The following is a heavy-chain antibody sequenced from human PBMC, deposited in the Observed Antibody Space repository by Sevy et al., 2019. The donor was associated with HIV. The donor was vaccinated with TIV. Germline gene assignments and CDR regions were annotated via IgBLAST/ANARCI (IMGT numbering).Heavy chain of an antibody. J-gene: IGHJ4*02. Sequence: GGYLRLSCAASTFTFHTYVMSWVRQAPEKGLEWVSTISASGGYTYYADSVKGRFTISRDNSKNTVYLQMNSLRDEDTAVYYCTKEDTSGYFWGQGTLVTVSS. CDR3: TKEDTSGYF. CDR1: TFTFHTYV. V-gene: IGHV3-23*01. D-gene: IGHD3-22*01. CDR2: ISASGGYT.